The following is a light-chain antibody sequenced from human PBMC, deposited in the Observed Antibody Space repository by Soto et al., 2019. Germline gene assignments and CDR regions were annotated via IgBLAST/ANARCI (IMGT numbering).Light chain of an antibody. CDR3: QQSYSTPLFT. CDR1: QSISSY. J-gene: IGKJ3*01. V-gene: IGKV1-39*01. Sequence: DIQMTQSPSSLSASGGDRVTITCRASQSISSYLNWYQQKPGKAPKRLIYAASSLHSGVPSRFSGSGSGTDFTLTISSLQPEDFATYYCQQSYSTPLFTFGPGTKVDIK. CDR2: AAS.